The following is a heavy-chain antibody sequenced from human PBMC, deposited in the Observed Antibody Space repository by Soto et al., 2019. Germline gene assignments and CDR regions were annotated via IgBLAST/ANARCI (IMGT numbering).Heavy chain of an antibody. CDR1: GFTFSSYS. D-gene: IGHD6-19*01. CDR3: ARDTRGRSGWYFDY. J-gene: IGHJ4*02. Sequence: GGSLRLSCAASGFTFSSYSMNWVRQAPGKGLEWVSSISSSSSYIYYADSLKGRFTISRDNAKNSLYLQMNSLRAEDTAVYYCARDTRGRSGWYFDYWGQGTLVTVSS. V-gene: IGHV3-21*01. CDR2: ISSSSSYI.